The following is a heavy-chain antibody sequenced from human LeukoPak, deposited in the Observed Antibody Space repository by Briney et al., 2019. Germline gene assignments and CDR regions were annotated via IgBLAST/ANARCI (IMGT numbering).Heavy chain of an antibody. J-gene: IGHJ4*02. D-gene: IGHD3-3*01. CDR2: ISGSGGST. CDR1: GFTFSNYA. V-gene: IGHV3-23*01. CDR3: AKSGSHYDFWSGYLV. Sequence: GGSLTLSCAASGFTFSNYAMNWVRQAPGKGLEWVSTISGSGGSTYYADSVKGRFTISRDNSKNTLYLQMNSLRAEDTAVYYCAKSGSHYDFWSGYLVWGQGTLVTVSS.